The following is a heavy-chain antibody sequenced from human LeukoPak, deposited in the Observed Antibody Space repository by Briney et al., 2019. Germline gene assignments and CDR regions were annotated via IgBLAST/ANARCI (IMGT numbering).Heavy chain of an antibody. CDR2: IWYDGSNK. V-gene: IGHV3-30*02. Sequence: GGSLRLSCAASGFTFSSYGMHWVRQAPGKGLEWVAVIWYDGSNKYYADSVKGRFTISRDNSKNTLYLQMNSLRAEDTAVYYCAKQRGSGRAFDYWGQGTLVTVSS. CDR1: GFTFSSYG. D-gene: IGHD3-10*01. J-gene: IGHJ4*02. CDR3: AKQRGSGRAFDY.